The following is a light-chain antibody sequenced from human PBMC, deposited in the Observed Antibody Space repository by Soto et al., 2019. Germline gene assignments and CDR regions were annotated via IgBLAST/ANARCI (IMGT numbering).Light chain of an antibody. CDR2: DAY. CDR3: QQFTSYWYT. J-gene: IGKJ2*01. Sequence: DIQMTQSPSTLSASVGDRVTITCRASQSISSWLAWYQQKPGKAPKLLIYDAYSLESGVPSRFSGSGSGTEFTLTISSLQPDDFATYFCQQFTSYWYTFGQGTKLEI. V-gene: IGKV1-5*01. CDR1: QSISSW.